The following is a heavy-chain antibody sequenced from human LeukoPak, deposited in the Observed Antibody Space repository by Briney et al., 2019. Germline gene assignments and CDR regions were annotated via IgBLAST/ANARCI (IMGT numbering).Heavy chain of an antibody. J-gene: IGHJ4*02. CDR2: IYYSGST. Sequence: PTETLSLTCTVSGGSIRSYYWSRIRQPPGKVLEWIGYIYYSGSTNYNPSLKSRVTISVDTSKNQFSLKLSSVTAADTAVYYCARASPDYYDSSGYFSNWGQGTLVTVSS. D-gene: IGHD3-22*01. V-gene: IGHV4-59*01. CDR1: GGSIRSYY. CDR3: ARASPDYYDSSGYFSN.